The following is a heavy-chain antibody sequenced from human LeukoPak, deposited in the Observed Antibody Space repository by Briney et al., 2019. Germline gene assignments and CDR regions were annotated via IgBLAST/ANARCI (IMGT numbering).Heavy chain of an antibody. CDR2: ISAYNGNT. CDR1: GYTFTSYG. Sequence: ASVKVSCKASGYTFTSYGISWVRQAPGQGLEWMGWISAYNGNTNYAQKLQGRVTMTTDTSTSTAYMELRSLGSDDTAVYYCARDIRNYYYYGMDVWGQGTTVTVSS. CDR3: ARDIRNYYYYGMDV. V-gene: IGHV1-18*01. J-gene: IGHJ6*02.